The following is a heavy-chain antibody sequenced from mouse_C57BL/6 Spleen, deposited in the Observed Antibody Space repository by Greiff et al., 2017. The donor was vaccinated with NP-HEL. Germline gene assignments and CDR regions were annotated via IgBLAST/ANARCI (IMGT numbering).Heavy chain of an antibody. Sequence: EVQLQQSGPELVKPGASVKISCKASGYTFTDYYMNWVKQSHGKSLEWIGDINPNNGGTSYNQKFKGKATLTVDKSSSTAYMELRSLTSEDSAVYYCARWGGYDSDYWGQGTTLTVSS. CDR3: ARWGGYDSDY. CDR2: INPNNGGT. D-gene: IGHD2-2*01. V-gene: IGHV1-26*01. CDR1: GYTFTDYY. J-gene: IGHJ2*01.